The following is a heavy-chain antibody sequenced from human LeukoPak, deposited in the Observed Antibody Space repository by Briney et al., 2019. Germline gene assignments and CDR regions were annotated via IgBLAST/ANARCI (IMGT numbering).Heavy chain of an antibody. CDR3: ASYCSGGSCVDAFDI. J-gene: IGHJ3*02. V-gene: IGHV4-59*08. CDR1: DDFISDYY. Sequence: SETLSLTCTVSDDFISDYYRGWIRQPPGKGLEWIGYIYYSGSTNYNPSLKSRVTISVDTSKNQFSLKLSSVTAADTAVYYCASYCSGGSCVDAFDIWGQGTMVTVSS. D-gene: IGHD2-15*01. CDR2: IYYSGST.